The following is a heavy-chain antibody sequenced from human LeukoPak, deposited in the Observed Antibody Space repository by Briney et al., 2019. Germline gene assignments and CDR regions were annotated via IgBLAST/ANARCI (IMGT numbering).Heavy chain of an antibody. CDR1: GFTFSSRDW. Sequence: GGSLRLSCVASGFTFSSRDWMTWVRQAPGKGLEWVSYISSSGSTIYYADSVKGRFTISRDNAKNSLYLQMNSLRAEDTAVYYCATTRGLWWFDPWGQGTLVTVSS. CDR3: ATTRGLWWFDP. D-gene: IGHD3/OR15-3a*01. V-gene: IGHV3-48*03. CDR2: ISSSGSTI. J-gene: IGHJ5*02.